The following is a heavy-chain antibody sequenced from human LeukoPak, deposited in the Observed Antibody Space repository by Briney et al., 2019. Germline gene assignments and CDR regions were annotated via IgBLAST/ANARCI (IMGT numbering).Heavy chain of an antibody. CDR3: AREPKTYQPGRDGYKFDY. CDR2: IIPILGIA. CDR1: GGTFSRYT. V-gene: IGHV1-69*16. D-gene: IGHD5-24*01. J-gene: IGHJ4*02. Sequence: SVKVACKASGGTFSRYTISWVRQAAGQGREWMGRIIPILGIANYAQKFQGRVTNTTDESTSTAYMELSSLRSEDTAVYYCAREPKTYQPGRDGYKFDYWSQGTLVTVSS.